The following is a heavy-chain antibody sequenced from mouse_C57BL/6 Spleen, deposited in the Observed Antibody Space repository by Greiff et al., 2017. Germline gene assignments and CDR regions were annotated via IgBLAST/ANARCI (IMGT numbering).Heavy chain of an antibody. CDR2: IDPSDSYT. D-gene: IGHD1-1*01. V-gene: IGHV1-50*01. CDR3: ARRALITTVVAYYFDY. CDR1: GYTFTSYW. Sequence: QVQLQQSGAELVKPGASVKLSCKASGYTFTSYWMQWVKQRPGQGLEWIGEIDPSDSYTNYNQKFKGKATLTVDTSSSTAYMQLSSLTSEDSAVYYCARRALITTVVAYYFDYWGQGTTLTVSS. J-gene: IGHJ2*01.